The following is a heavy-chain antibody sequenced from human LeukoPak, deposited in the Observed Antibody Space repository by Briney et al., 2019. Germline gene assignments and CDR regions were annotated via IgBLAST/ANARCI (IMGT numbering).Heavy chain of an antibody. CDR3: ASNSGWASGGAFDI. J-gene: IGHJ3*02. Sequence: SETLSLTCAVYGGSFSGCYWSWIRQPPGKGLEWIGYIYYSGSTNYNPSLKSRVTISVDTSKNQFSLKLSSVTAADTAVYYCASNSGWASGGAFDIWGQGTMVTVSS. V-gene: IGHV4-59*01. CDR1: GGSFSGCY. CDR2: IYYSGST. D-gene: IGHD6-19*01.